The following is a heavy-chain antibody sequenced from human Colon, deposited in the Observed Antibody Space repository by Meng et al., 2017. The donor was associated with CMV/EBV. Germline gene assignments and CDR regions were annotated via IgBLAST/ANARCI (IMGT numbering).Heavy chain of an antibody. CDR1: GFTFSSYS. CDR3: ARGDSGSYYYGDY. V-gene: IGHV3-21*01. CDR2: ISSSSSYI. D-gene: IGHD1-26*01. Sequence: EGQLVESGGGLVKPGGSLRLSCAASGFTFSSYSMNWVRQAPGKGLEWVSSISSSSSYIYYADSVKGRFTISRDNAKNSLYLQMNSLRAEDTAVYYCARGDSGSYYYGDYWGQGTLVTVSS. J-gene: IGHJ4*02.